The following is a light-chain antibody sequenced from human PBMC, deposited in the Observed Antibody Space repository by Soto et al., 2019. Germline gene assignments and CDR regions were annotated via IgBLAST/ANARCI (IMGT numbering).Light chain of an antibody. CDR2: DAS. CDR3: QQFNNYSPGA. V-gene: IGKV1-5*01. Sequence: DIQMTQSPSTLSASVGDRVTITCRASQSISSWLAWYQQKPGKAPKLLIYDASSMESGVPSRFSGSGSGTEFTLTISSLQPDDFATYYCQQFNNYSPGAFGQGTKVDIK. J-gene: IGKJ1*01. CDR1: QSISSW.